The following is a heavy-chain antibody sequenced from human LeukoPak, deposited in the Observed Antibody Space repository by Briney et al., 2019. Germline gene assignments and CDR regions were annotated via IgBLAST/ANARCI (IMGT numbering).Heavy chain of an antibody. V-gene: IGHV1-69*06. CDR3: ARDSSGLSGYNWFDP. Sequence: VASVKVSCKASGYTFTSYGISWVRQAPGQGLEWMGGIIPIFGTANYAQKFQGRVTITADKSTSTAYMELSSLRSEDTAVYYCARDSSGLSGYNWFDPWGQGTLVTVSS. CDR1: GYTFTSYG. J-gene: IGHJ5*02. D-gene: IGHD1-14*01. CDR2: IIPIFGTA.